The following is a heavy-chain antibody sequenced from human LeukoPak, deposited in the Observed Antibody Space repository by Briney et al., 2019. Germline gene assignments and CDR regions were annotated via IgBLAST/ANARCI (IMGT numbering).Heavy chain of an antibody. CDR3: AKDWTTVVTPKGYYFDS. Sequence: PGGSLRLSCAASGFTFSTYAMTWVRQAPGKGLEWVALVTGTSGGSTIATYYADSVKGRFTISRDNSKNTLSLQMDSLRVEDTAVYYCAKDWTTVVTPKGYYFDSWGQGTLVTVSS. CDR1: GFTFSTYA. V-gene: IGHV3-23*01. J-gene: IGHJ4*02. CDR2: VTGTSGGSTIAT. D-gene: IGHD4-23*01.